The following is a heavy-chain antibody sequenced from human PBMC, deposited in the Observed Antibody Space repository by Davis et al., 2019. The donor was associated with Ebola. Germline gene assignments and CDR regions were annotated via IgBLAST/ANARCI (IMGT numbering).Heavy chain of an antibody. CDR1: GGSISSGDYY. V-gene: IGHV4-30-4*01. CDR2: IYYSGST. Sequence: SETLSLTCTVSGGSISSGDYYWSWIRQPPGKGLEWIGYIYYSGSTYYNPSLKSRVTIAVDTSKNHFSLKLSSVTAADTAVYYCARVLGVVVAGWDWFNPWGQGTLVTVSS. CDR3: ARVLGVVVAGWDWFNP. J-gene: IGHJ5*02. D-gene: IGHD3-22*01.